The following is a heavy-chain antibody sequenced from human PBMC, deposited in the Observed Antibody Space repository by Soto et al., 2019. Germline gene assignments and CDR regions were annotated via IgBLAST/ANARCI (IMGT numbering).Heavy chain of an antibody. Sequence: AASVKVSCKASGYTFTSYDINWVRQATGQGLEWMGWMNPNSGNTGYAQKFQGRVTMTRNTSISTAYMELSSLRSEDTAVYYCARGLFRTNGVCYKGWFDYWGQGTLVTVSS. D-gene: IGHD2-8*01. CDR2: MNPNSGNT. CDR1: GYTFTSYD. V-gene: IGHV1-8*01. J-gene: IGHJ4*02. CDR3: ARGLFRTNGVCYKGWFDY.